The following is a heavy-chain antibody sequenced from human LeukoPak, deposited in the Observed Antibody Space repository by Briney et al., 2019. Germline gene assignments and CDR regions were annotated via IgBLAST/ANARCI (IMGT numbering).Heavy chain of an antibody. Sequence: GGSLRLSCAASGFTFSSYSMNWVRQAPGKGLEWVSSISSSSSYIYYADSVKGRFTISRDNAKNSLYLQMNSLRAEETAVYYCARDLPAMVRGVIEDGFDIWGQGTMVTVSS. CDR3: ARDLPAMVRGVIEDGFDI. D-gene: IGHD3-10*01. J-gene: IGHJ3*02. CDR1: GFTFSSYS. V-gene: IGHV3-21*01. CDR2: ISSSSSYI.